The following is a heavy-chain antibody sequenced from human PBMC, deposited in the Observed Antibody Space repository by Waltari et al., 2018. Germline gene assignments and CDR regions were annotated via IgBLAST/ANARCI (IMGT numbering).Heavy chain of an antibody. Sequence: QVQLVQSGAEVKKPGASVKVSCKASGYTFTGYYMHWVRQAPGQGLEWMGWINPNSGGTNYAQKFKGRVTMTRDTSISTAYMELSRLRSDDTAVYYCASNPTHNTVVPAAIFWFDPWGQGTLVTVSS. CDR3: ASNPTHNTVVPAAIFWFDP. V-gene: IGHV1-2*02. J-gene: IGHJ5*02. D-gene: IGHD2-2*01. CDR1: GYTFTGYY. CDR2: INPNSGGT.